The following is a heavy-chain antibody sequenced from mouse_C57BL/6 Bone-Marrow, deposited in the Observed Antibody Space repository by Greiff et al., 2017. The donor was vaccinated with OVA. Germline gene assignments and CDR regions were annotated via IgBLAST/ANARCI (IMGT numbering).Heavy chain of an antibody. D-gene: IGHD1-1*01. CDR2: IYPRSGNT. CDR3: ARSEGITTVVRGFAY. J-gene: IGHJ3*01. V-gene: IGHV1-81*01. CDR1: GYTFTSYG. Sequence: VQRVESGAELARPGASVKLSCKASGYTFTSYGISWVKQRTGQGLEWIGEIYPRSGNTYYNEKFKGKATLTADKSSSTAYMELRSLTSEDSAVYFCARSEGITTVVRGFAYWGQGTLVTVSA.